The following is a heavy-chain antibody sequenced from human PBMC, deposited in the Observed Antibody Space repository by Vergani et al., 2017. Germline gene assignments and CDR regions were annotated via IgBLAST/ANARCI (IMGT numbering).Heavy chain of an antibody. V-gene: IGHV3-49*04. J-gene: IGHJ6*02. CDR1: GFTFGDYA. D-gene: IGHD2-15*01. CDR3: TRDCSGGSCYYYYYGMDV. CDR2: IRSKAYGGTT. Sequence: EVQLVESGGGLVQPGRSLRLSCTASGFTFGDYAMSWVRQAPGKGLEWVGFIRSKAYGGTTEYAASVKGRFTISRDDSKSIAYLQMNSLKTEDTAVYYCTRDCSGGSCYYYYYGMDVWGRGTTVTVSS.